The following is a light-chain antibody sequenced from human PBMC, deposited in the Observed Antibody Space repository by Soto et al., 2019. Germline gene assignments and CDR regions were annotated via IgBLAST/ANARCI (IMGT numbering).Light chain of an antibody. CDR2: SAY. CDR3: QQLNSYPVT. Sequence: IQLTQSPSSLSASVGDRVTITCRASQAISNYLAWYQQRPGKAPKLLIYSAYTLQSGVPSRFSGSGSGTQFTLTISSLQPEDFATYYCQQLNSYPVTFGQGTRLEIK. CDR1: QAISNY. V-gene: IGKV1-9*01. J-gene: IGKJ5*01.